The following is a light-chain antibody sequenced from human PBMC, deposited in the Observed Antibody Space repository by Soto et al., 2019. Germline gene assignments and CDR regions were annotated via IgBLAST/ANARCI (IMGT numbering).Light chain of an antibody. CDR2: DVS. CDR3: CSYAGSYTSLYV. Sequence: QSVLTQPRSVSGSPGQSVTISCTGTSSDVGGYNYVSWYQQHPGKAPKLMIYDVSKRPSGVPDRFSGSKSGNTASLTISGLQAGDEADYYCCSYAGSYTSLYVFGSGTKVTDL. CDR1: SSDVGGYNY. V-gene: IGLV2-11*01. J-gene: IGLJ1*01.